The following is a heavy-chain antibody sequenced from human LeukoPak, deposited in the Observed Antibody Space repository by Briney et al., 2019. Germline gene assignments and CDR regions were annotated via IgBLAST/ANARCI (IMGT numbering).Heavy chain of an antibody. CDR3: ARVGGYPLGAFDI. V-gene: IGHV4-4*07. D-gene: IGHD3-22*01. J-gene: IGHJ3*02. Sequence: PSETLSLTCTVSGGSISSYYWSWIRQPAGKGLEWIGRIYISGTTDYNPSLKSRVTMSVDTSKNQFSLKLTSVTAADTAVYYCARVGGYPLGAFDIWGQGTMVTVSS. CDR1: GGSISSYY. CDR2: IYISGTT.